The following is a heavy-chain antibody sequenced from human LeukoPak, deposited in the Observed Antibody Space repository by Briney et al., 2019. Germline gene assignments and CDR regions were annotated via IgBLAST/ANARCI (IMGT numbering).Heavy chain of an antibody. Sequence: PGGSLRLSCAASGFTFSSYGMHWVRQAPGKGLEWVAFIRYDGSNKYYADSVKGRFTISRDNSKNTLYLQMNSLRAEDTAVYYCANPRKLQTTDHYWGQGTLVTVSS. CDR2: IRYDGSNK. J-gene: IGHJ4*02. CDR1: GFTFSSYG. D-gene: IGHD4-11*01. V-gene: IGHV3-30*02. CDR3: ANPRKLQTTDHY.